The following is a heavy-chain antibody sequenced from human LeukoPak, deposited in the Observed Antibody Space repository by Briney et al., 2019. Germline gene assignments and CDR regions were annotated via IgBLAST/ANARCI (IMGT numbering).Heavy chain of an antibody. J-gene: IGHJ4*02. V-gene: IGHV3-23*01. CDR2: ISGSGDST. D-gene: IGHD3-22*01. CDR1: GFTFSSYA. Sequence: GGSLRLSCATSGFTFSSYAMSWVRQAPGKGMEWVSTISGSGDSTYYADSVKGRFTISRDNSKNTLYLQMNSLRAEDTAVYYCAKFDVRYGYYDSSGYYAPFDYWGQGTLVTVSS. CDR3: AKFDVRYGYYDSSGYYAPFDY.